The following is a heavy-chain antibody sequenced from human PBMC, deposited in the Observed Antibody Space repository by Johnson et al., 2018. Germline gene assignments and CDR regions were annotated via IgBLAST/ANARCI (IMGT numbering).Heavy chain of an antibody. CDR1: GFTFSSYG. V-gene: IGHV3-30*03. D-gene: IGHD3-22*01. CDR3: ARGLTYYYDSSGYSRPGNAFDI. J-gene: IGHJ3*02. CDR2: ISYDGSNK. Sequence: QVQLVQSGGGVVQPGRSXRLSCAASGFTFSSYGMHWVRQAPGKGLEWVAVISYDGSNKYYADSVKGRLTISRDKSKNTRYLQMNRLRAEDTAEYYWARGLTYYYDSSGYSRPGNAFDIWGQGTMVTVSS.